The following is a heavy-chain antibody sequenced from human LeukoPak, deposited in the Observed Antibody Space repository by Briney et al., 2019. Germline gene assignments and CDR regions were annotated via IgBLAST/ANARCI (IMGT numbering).Heavy chain of an antibody. D-gene: IGHD3-3*01. CDR1: GYTFTRFY. CDR2: INPNGNTP. V-gene: IGHV1-46*01. CDR3: ARDQSMYYDFWSGYRQQIDY. Sequence: GASVKVSCKASGYTFTRFYLYWLRQAPGQGLEWMGTINPNGNTPRYAQKLQGRVTMTTDTSTSTAYMELRSLRSDDTAVYYCARDQSMYYDFWSGYRQQIDYWGQGTLVTVSS. J-gene: IGHJ4*02.